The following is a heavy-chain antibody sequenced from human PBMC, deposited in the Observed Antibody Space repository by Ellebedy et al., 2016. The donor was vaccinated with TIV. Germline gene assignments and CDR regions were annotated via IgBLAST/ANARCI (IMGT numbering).Heavy chain of an antibody. J-gene: IGHJ4*02. V-gene: IGHV3-9*01. D-gene: IGHD6-6*01. Sequence: GGSLRLXCTASGFTFGDFAISWVRQAPGKGLEWVSGISWNSGTTDYADFVKGRFTISRDNAKNSLYLQMNRLRADDTAFYYCARDLRITARDYYLDYWGQGTLVTVSS. CDR3: ARDLRITARDYYLDY. CDR1: GFTFGDFA. CDR2: ISWNSGTT.